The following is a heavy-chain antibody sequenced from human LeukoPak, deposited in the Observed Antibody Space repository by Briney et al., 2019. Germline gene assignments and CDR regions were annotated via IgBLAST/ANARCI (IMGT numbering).Heavy chain of an antibody. V-gene: IGHV3-21*01. J-gene: IGHJ4*02. CDR3: ARATGYGAFDY. CDR1: GFTFSFYT. Sequence: GGSLRLSCAASGFTFSFYTTKWVRQAPGKGLEWVSSISSYSDYTYYPDSVQGRFTISRDNAKNSLYLQMNSLRAEDTAVYYCARATGYGAFDYWGQGTLVTVSS. D-gene: IGHD4-17*01. CDR2: ISSYSDYT.